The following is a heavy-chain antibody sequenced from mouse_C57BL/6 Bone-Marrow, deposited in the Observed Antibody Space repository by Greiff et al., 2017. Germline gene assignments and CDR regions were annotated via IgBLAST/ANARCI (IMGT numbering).Heavy chain of an antibody. CDR1: GYAFSSYW. J-gene: IGHJ4*01. Sequence: VQLQQSGAELVKPGASVTISCKASGYAFSSYWMNWVKQRPGKGLEWIGQIYPGDGDTNYNGKFNGKATLTADNSSSTAYMQLSSLTSEDSAVYVYSRTAITTVVATDAMDYWGRGNAVTVSA. CDR3: SRTAITTVVATDAMDY. CDR2: IYPGDGDT. V-gene: IGHV1-80*01. D-gene: IGHD1-1*01.